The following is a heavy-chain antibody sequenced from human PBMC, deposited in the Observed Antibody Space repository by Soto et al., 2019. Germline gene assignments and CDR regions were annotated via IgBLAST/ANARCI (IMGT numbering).Heavy chain of an antibody. D-gene: IGHD4-17*01. V-gene: IGHV4-34*01. J-gene: IGHJ3*02. Sequence: SETLSLTCAVYGGSFSGYYWSWIRQPPGKGLEGIGEINHSGSTNYNPSLKSRVTISVDTPKNQFSLKLSSVTAADTAVYYCAITTVTFAAFDIWGQGTMVTVSS. CDR2: INHSGST. CDR1: GGSFSGYY. CDR3: AITTVTFAAFDI.